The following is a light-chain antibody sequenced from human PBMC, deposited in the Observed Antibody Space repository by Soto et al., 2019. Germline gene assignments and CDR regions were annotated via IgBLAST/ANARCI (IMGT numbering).Light chain of an antibody. J-gene: IGLJ1*01. CDR1: STNVGAGYD. V-gene: IGLV1-40*01. Sequence: QSVLTQPPSVSGAPGQRVTISCTGTSTNVGAGYDVPWYQQHPGTAPKLLIYGNSNRPSGVAARFSGSKSGNSASLAITGLQAEDEDDDYYQSYYSSRTSYVFGTGTKLTVL. CDR3: QSYYSSRTSYV. CDR2: GNS.